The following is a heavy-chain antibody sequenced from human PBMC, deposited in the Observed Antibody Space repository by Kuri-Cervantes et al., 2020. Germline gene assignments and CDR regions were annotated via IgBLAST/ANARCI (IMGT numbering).Heavy chain of an antibody. CDR1: GFTFSSYG. V-gene: IGHV3-30*03. Sequence: GGSLRLSCAASGFTFSSYGMHWVRQAPGKGLEWVAVISYDGSNKYYADSVKGRFTISRDNSKSTLYLQMNSLRAEDTAVYYCARASRGSNSYDYWGQGTLVTVSS. J-gene: IGHJ4*02. CDR3: ARASRGSNSYDY. CDR2: ISYDGSNK. D-gene: IGHD3-10*01.